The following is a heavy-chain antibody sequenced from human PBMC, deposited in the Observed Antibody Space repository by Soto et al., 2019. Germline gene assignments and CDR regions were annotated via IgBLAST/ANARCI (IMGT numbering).Heavy chain of an antibody. CDR1: GFTFSSYA. CDR2: ISGSGGST. CDR3: AKGHIVVVVAATTIDY. J-gene: IGHJ4*02. Sequence: GGSLRLSCAASGFTFSSYAMSWVRQAPGKGLEWVSAISGSGGSTYYADSVKGRFTISRDNSKNTLYLQMNSLRAEDTAVYYCAKGHIVVVVAATTIDYWGRGTLVTVSS. D-gene: IGHD2-15*01. V-gene: IGHV3-23*01.